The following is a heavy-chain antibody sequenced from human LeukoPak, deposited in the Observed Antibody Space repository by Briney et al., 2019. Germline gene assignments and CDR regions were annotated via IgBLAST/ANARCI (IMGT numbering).Heavy chain of an antibody. D-gene: IGHD6-13*01. CDR2: INHSGST. CDR1: GGSFSGYY. Sequence: PSETLSLTCAVYGGSFSGYYWSWIRQPSGKGLEWIGEINHSGSTNYNPSLKSRVTISVDTSKNQFSLKLSSVTTADTAVYYCAREAGYSSSWEFDYWGQGTLVTVSS. V-gene: IGHV4-34*01. J-gene: IGHJ4*02. CDR3: AREAGYSSSWEFDY.